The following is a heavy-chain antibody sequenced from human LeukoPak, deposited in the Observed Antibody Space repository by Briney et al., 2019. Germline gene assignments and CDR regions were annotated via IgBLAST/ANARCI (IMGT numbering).Heavy chain of an antibody. Sequence: SETLSLTRAVPGYSISSGSYWGWIRPPPGKGLEWSGSIYYSGSTYDDPAHKSRVTISIDTSKNQFSLKLSSVTAADTALYYCARGAYYYDSGSDYWGQGTLVTVSS. D-gene: IGHD3-22*01. V-gene: IGHV4-38-2*01. CDR2: IYYSGST. CDR1: GYSISSGSY. J-gene: IGHJ4*02. CDR3: ARGAYYYDSGSDY.